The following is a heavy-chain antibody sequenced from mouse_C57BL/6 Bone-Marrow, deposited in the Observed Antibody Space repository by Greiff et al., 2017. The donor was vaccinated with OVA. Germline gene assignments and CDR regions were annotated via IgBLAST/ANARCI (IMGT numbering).Heavy chain of an antibody. Sequence: QVTLKESGPGILQSSQTLSLTCSFSGFSLSTSGMGVSWIRQPSGKGLEWLAHIYWDDDKRYNPSLKSRLTISKDTSRNQVFLKITSVDTADTATYYCARSEEQDYGSSYFDYWGQGTTLTVSS. CDR3: ARSEEQDYGSSYFDY. J-gene: IGHJ2*01. V-gene: IGHV8-12*01. CDR1: GFSLSTSGMG. CDR2: IYWDDDK. D-gene: IGHD1-1*01.